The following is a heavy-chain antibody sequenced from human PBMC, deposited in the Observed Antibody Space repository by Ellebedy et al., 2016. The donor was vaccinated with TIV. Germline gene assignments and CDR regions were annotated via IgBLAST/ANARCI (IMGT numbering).Heavy chain of an antibody. D-gene: IGHD2-2*01. J-gene: IGHJ6*02. Sequence: GGSLRLSXAASGFTFSSYSMNWVRQAPGKGLEWVSYISSSSSTIYYADSVKGRFTISRDNAKNSLYLQMNSLRDEDTAVYYCARDRVVPAAPYYYGMDVWGQGTTVTVSS. CDR2: ISSSSSTI. CDR1: GFTFSSYS. V-gene: IGHV3-48*02. CDR3: ARDRVVPAAPYYYGMDV.